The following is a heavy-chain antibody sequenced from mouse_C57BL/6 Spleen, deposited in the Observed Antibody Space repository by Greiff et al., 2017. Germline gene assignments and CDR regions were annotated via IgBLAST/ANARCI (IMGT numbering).Heavy chain of an antibody. CDR2: IYPGSGNT. CDR1: GYSFTSYY. J-gene: IGHJ3*01. V-gene: IGHV1-66*01. Sequence: QVQLQQSGPELVKPGASVKISCKASGYSFTSYYIHWVKQRPGQGLEWIGWIYPGSGNTKYNEKFKGKATLTADTSSSTAYMQLSSLTSEDSAVYYCARPSTGYGNYVEFAYWGQGTLVTVSA. D-gene: IGHD2-10*02. CDR3: ARPSTGYGNYVEFAY.